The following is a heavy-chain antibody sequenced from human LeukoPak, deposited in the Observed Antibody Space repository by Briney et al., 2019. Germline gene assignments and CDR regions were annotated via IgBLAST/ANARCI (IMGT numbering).Heavy chain of an antibody. Sequence: GASVKVSCKVSGYTLTELSIHWVRQAPGKGLEWMGGGDGRPIYAQKFQGRVTMTEDTSTDTAYMDVSSLRSEDTAVYYCVSIDLDSWGQGTLVTISS. V-gene: IGHV1-24*01. CDR2: GDGRP. CDR1: GYTLTELS. J-gene: IGHJ4*02. CDR3: VSIDLDS. D-gene: IGHD3-16*02.